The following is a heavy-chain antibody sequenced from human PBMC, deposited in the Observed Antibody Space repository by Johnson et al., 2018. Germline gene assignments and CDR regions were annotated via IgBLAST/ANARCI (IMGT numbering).Heavy chain of an antibody. J-gene: IGHJ3*02. V-gene: IGHV1-69*01. CDR2: IIPMLGTP. Sequence: QVQLVESGAELKKPGSSVTVACKASGGTLTTFAFNWVRQAPGQGLEWMGGIIPMLGTPTYAQKFQARVTITADESTNTAYLEGRKLSSDDTALYYWARVRYFDRRVDAFDIWGQGTMVTVSS. CDR3: ARVRYFDRRVDAFDI. CDR1: GGTLTTFA. D-gene: IGHD3-22*01.